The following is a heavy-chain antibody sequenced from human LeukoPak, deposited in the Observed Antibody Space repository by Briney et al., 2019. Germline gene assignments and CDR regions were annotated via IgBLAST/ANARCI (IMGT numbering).Heavy chain of an antibody. Sequence: PGGSLRLSCAASGFTFSRYWMHWVRQAPGKGLVWVSRINSDGYSTTYADSVKGRFAISRDNAKNTLYLQMSSLRADDTAVYYCERDYGAWGQGTLVTVSP. CDR3: ERDYGA. J-gene: IGHJ5*02. CDR2: INSDGYST. V-gene: IGHV3-74*01. D-gene: IGHD4/OR15-4a*01. CDR1: GFTFSRYW.